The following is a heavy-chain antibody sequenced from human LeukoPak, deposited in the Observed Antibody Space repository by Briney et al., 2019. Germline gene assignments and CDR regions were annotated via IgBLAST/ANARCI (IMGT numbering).Heavy chain of an antibody. V-gene: IGHV1-46*01. CDR3: ARDAGYYYGSGSYYTFDY. D-gene: IGHD3-10*01. CDR2: INPSGGST. J-gene: IGHJ4*02. CDR1: GYTFISYY. Sequence: ASVKVSCKASGYTFISYYMHWVRQAPGQGLEWMGIINPSGGSTSYAQKFQGRVTMTRDTSTSTVYMELSSLRSEDTAVYYCARDAGYYYGSGSYYTFDYWGQGTLVTVSS.